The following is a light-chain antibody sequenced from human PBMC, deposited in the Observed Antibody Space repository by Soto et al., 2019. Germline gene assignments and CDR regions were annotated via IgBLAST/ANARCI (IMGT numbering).Light chain of an antibody. CDR1: QSISSY. CDR3: QQSYSTPDT. V-gene: IGKV1-39*01. J-gene: IGKJ5*01. CDR2: AAS. Sequence: DIQMTQSPSSLSASVGDRVTITCRASQSISSYLNWYQQKPGKAPKLLIYAASSLQSGVPSRFSGSGSGTDFTLTISSLQPEDFATYYCQQSYSTPDTFGKEHDWRLN.